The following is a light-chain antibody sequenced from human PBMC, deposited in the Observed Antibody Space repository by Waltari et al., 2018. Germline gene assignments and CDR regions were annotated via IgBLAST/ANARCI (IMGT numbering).Light chain of an antibody. CDR2: SNN. CDR3: AAWDASLNGWV. J-gene: IGLJ3*02. Sequence: QSVLTQPPSASGTPGQRVAISCSGTRSNIGSNSAHWYQQPPGTAPKLLTHSNNQRPSGVPDRFSGSKSGTSASLAISGLQSEDEAHYYCAAWDASLNGWVFGGGTKLTVL. V-gene: IGLV1-44*01. CDR1: RSNIGSNS.